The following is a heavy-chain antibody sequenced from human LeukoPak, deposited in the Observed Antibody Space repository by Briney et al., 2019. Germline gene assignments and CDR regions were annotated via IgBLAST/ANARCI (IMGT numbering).Heavy chain of an antibody. CDR2: IKQEGSEK. V-gene: IGHV3-7*01. D-gene: IGHD6-13*01. Sequence: GGSLRLSCAASGFTFSSYWMSWVRQAPGKGLEWVANIKQEGSEKYYVDSVKGRFTISRDNAKNSLYLQMNSLRAEDTAVYYCAKTRPLDSSSWSHGDYWGQGTLVTVSS. CDR3: AKTRPLDSSSWSHGDY. CDR1: GFTFSSYW. J-gene: IGHJ4*02.